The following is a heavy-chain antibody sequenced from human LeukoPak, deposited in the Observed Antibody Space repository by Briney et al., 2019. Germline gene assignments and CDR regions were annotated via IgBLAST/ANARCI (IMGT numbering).Heavy chain of an antibody. D-gene: IGHD3-16*01. CDR1: EYTFTSYD. CDR3: TRFYENC. V-gene: IGHV1-8*01. CDR2: MNPSSGEA. J-gene: IGHJ4*02. Sequence: ASGKVSCKAAEYTFTSYDINWVRQAPGQGLEWMGWMNPSSGEAGYAQRFQGRITMTRNTAISTAYLELSSLRSEDTAMYYCTRFYENCWGQGTLVTVSS.